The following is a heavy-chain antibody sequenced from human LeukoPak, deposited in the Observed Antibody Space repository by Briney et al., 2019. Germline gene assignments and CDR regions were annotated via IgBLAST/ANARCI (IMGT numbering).Heavy chain of an antibody. Sequence: GGSLRLSCAASGFTVSSNYMSWVRRAPGKGLEWVSVIYSGGSTYYADSVKGRFTISRDNSKNTLYLQMNSLRAEDTAVYYCARGEVGYTNYYYGMDVWGQGTTVTVSS. CDR2: IYSGGST. V-gene: IGHV3-53*01. CDR3: ARGEVGYTNYYYGMDV. D-gene: IGHD6-13*01. CDR1: GFTVSSNY. J-gene: IGHJ6*02.